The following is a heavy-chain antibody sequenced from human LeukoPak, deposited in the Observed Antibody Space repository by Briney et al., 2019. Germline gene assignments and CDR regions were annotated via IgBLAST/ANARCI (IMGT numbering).Heavy chain of an antibody. Sequence: GGSLRLSCAASGFTFSSYSMNWVRQAPGKGLEWVSSISSSCSYIYYADSVKGRFTISRDNAKNSLYLQMNSLRAEDTAVYYCARDVGEYCSSTSCYNYYYYMDVWGKGTTVTVSS. D-gene: IGHD2-2*02. J-gene: IGHJ6*03. V-gene: IGHV3-21*01. CDR3: ARDVGEYCSSTSCYNYYYYMDV. CDR1: GFTFSSYS. CDR2: ISSSCSYI.